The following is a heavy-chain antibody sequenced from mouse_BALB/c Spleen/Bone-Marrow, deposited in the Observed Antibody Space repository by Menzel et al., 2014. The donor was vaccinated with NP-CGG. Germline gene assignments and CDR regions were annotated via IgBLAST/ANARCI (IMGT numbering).Heavy chain of an antibody. CDR1: GFNIKDTY. D-gene: IGHD1-1*01. Sequence: EVQLQQSGAELVKPGASVKLSCTASGFNIKDTYMHWVKQRPEQGLEWIGRIDPANGNTKYDPKFQGKATITADTSSNTAYLQLSSLTSEDTAVYYCAILIPKTEFAYWPQGPLVTVSA. J-gene: IGHJ3*01. CDR2: IDPANGNT. CDR3: AILIPKTEFAY. V-gene: IGHV14-3*02.